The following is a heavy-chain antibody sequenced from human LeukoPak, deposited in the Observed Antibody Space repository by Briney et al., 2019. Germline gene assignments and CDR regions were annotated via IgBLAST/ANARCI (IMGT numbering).Heavy chain of an antibody. Sequence: GGSLRLFCAASGFTFSSYWMHWVRQAPGKGLVWVSRINSDGSSTSYADSVKGRFTISRDNAKNTLYLQMNSLRAEDTAVYYCARGRYDYVWGSYPLADYWGQGTLVTVSS. D-gene: IGHD3-16*02. CDR3: ARGRYDYVWGSYPLADY. CDR1: GFTFSSYW. V-gene: IGHV3-74*01. J-gene: IGHJ4*02. CDR2: INSDGSST.